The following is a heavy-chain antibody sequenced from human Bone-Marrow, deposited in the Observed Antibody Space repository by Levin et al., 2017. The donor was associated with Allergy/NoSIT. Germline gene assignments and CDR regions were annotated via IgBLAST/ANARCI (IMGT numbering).Heavy chain of an antibody. D-gene: IGHD6-19*01. V-gene: IGHV4-59*01. Sequence: SQTLSLTCTVSGGSISSYYWSWIRQPPGKGLEWIGYTYYSGSTNYSPSLKSRVTMWVDKSKNQVSLRLTSVTAADTAVYYCARGGSGWYAGYWGQGTLVTVSS. J-gene: IGHJ4*02. CDR3: ARGGSGWYAGY. CDR2: TYYSGST. CDR1: GGSISSYY.